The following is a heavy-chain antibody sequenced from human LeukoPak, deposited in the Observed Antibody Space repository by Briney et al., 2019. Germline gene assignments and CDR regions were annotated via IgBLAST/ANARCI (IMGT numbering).Heavy chain of an antibody. J-gene: IGHJ4*02. Sequence: PSETLSLTCTVSGGSISSYYWSWIRQPAGKGLEWIGRIYTSGSTNYNPSLKSRVTMSVDTSKNQFSLKLSSVTAADTAVYYCARGEAVAGIRPKASAASDKRGGLDYWGQGTLVTVSS. CDR1: GGSISSYY. CDR2: IYTSGST. CDR3: ARGEAVAGIRPKASAASDKRGGLDY. V-gene: IGHV4-4*07. D-gene: IGHD6-19*01.